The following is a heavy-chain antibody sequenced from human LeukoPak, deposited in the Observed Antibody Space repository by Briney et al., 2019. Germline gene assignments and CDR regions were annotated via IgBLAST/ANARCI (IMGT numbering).Heavy chain of an antibody. CDR3: ARGEPHYYYDSSGYYYP. CDR1: GGSFNGYY. V-gene: IGHV4-34*01. J-gene: IGHJ5*02. Sequence: PSETLSLTCAVYGGSFNGYYWSWIRQPPGKGLEWIGEINHSGSTNYNPSLKSRVTISVDTSKNQFSLKLSSVTAADTAVYYCARGEPHYYYDSSGYYYPWGQGTLVTVSS. CDR2: INHSGST. D-gene: IGHD3-22*01.